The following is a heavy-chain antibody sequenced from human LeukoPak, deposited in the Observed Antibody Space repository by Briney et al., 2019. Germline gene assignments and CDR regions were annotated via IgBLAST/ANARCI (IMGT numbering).Heavy chain of an antibody. D-gene: IGHD3-22*01. CDR3: ARNHDSQHAFDI. J-gene: IGHJ3*02. CDR2: INPNSGGT. CDR1: GYTFTGYY. V-gene: IGHV1-2*02. Sequence: ASVKVSCKASGYTFTGYYMHWVRQAPGQGLEWMGWINPNSGGTNYAQKFQGRVTMTRDTSISTAYMELSRLRSDDTAVYYCARNHDSQHAFDIWGQGTMVTVSS.